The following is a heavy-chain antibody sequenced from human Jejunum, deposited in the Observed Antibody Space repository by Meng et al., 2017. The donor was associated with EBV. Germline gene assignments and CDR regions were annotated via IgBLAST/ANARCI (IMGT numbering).Heavy chain of an antibody. D-gene: IGHD2/OR15-2a*01. CDR2: IDHTGTT. J-gene: IGHJ4*02. Sequence: QLQCPCPRPDPGHPSGTRSLTWTVSGVSINNTNWWHWVRQAPGKVLEWIGEIDHTGTTHYNPSLKSRVTISLGTSMNQFSLELTSPTPADTAVYYCARDSQYLARGYFDYWGQGALVTVSS. V-gene: IGHV4-4*02. CDR3: ARDSQYLARGYFDY. CDR1: GVSINNTNW.